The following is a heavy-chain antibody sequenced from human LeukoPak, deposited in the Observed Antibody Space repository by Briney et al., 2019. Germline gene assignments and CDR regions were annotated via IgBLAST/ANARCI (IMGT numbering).Heavy chain of an antibody. Sequence: PSETLSLTCAVYGGSFSGYYWSWIRQPPGKGLEWIGEINHSGSTNYNPSLKSRVTISVDTSKNQFSLKLSSVTAADTAVYCCARGLIGYSSSWYSTYYFDYWGQGTLVTVSS. CDR2: INHSGST. V-gene: IGHV4-34*01. CDR1: GGSFSGYY. D-gene: IGHD6-13*01. CDR3: ARGLIGYSSSWYSTYYFDY. J-gene: IGHJ4*02.